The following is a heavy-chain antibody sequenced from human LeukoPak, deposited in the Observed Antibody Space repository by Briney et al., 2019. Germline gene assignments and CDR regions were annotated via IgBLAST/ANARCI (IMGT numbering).Heavy chain of an antibody. Sequence: ASVKVSCKASGYTFTSYYMYWVRQAPGQGLEWMGIINPSGGSTSYAQKFQGRVTMTRDTSTSTVYMELSSLRSEDTAVYYCARDHGSGSGSYAVYYGMDVWGKGTTVTVSS. V-gene: IGHV1-46*01. CDR3: ARDHGSGSGSYAVYYGMDV. CDR2: INPSGGST. CDR1: GYTFTSYY. D-gene: IGHD3-10*01. J-gene: IGHJ6*04.